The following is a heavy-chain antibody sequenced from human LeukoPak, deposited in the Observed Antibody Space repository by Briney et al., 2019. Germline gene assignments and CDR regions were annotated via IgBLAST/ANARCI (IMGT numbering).Heavy chain of an antibody. CDR1: GYTFTGYY. D-gene: IGHD2-15*01. Sequence: ASVKVSCRASGYTFTGYYMHWVRQAPGQGLEWMGWINPNSGGTNYAQKFQGRVTMTSDTSISTAYMELSRLRSDDTAVYYCARDGSCSGGSCNLYYYYYMDVWGKGTTVTVSS. CDR3: ARDGSCSGGSCNLYYYYYMDV. V-gene: IGHV1-2*02. J-gene: IGHJ6*03. CDR2: INPNSGGT.